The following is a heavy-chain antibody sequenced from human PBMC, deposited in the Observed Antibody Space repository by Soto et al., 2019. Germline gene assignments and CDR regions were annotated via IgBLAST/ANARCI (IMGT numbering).Heavy chain of an antibody. J-gene: IGHJ4*02. CDR1: GFTFSSYW. CDR3: AKGYGLHDY. Sequence: PGGSLRLSCAASGFTFSSYWLSWVRQAPGKGLEWVANIKQDGSEKYYVDSVKGRFTISRDNAKNSLYLQMNSLRAEDSAVYYCAKGYGLHDYWGQGTLVTVSS. V-gene: IGHV3-7*01. CDR2: IKQDGSEK. D-gene: IGHD3-3*01.